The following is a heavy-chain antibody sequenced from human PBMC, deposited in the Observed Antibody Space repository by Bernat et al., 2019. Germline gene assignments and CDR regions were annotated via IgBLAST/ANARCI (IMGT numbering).Heavy chain of an antibody. D-gene: IGHD6-13*01. CDR3: ASAGIGLDYDYYCMDV. Sequence: EVQLVESGGGLVKPGGSLRLSCAASGFTFSSYSMNWVRQAPGKGLEWVASISSSSSYIYYADSVKSRITNSRDNAKNSLYLQMSRLRADDTAGYYCASAGIGLDYDYYCMDVWGQGTTVTVSS. J-gene: IGHJ6*02. CDR1: GFTFSSYS. V-gene: IGHV3-21*01. CDR2: ISSSSSYI.